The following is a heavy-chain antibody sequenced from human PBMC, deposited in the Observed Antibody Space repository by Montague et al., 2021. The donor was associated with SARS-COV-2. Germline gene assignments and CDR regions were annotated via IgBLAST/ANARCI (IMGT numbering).Heavy chain of an antibody. Sequence: SETLSLTCAVYGGSFSVYYWSWLRQSPRSGLEWIAEIKHSGTANYNPSLKSRVSISVDTFKNQFTLKLTSVTAADTAMYYCAKEREVVRAARTLVAFDLWGQGTMVTVSS. V-gene: IGHV4-34*01. CDR2: IKHSGTA. J-gene: IGHJ3*01. D-gene: IGHD2-2*01. CDR1: GGSFSVYY. CDR3: AKEREVVRAARTLVAFDL.